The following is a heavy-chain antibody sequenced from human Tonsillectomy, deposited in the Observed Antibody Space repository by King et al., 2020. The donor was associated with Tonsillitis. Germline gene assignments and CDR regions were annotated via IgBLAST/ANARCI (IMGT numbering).Heavy chain of an antibody. CDR2: IYHSGST. Sequence: QLQESGSGLVKPSQTLSLTCAVSGGSISSGGYSWSWIRQPPGKGLEWIGYIYHSGSTYYNPSLKSRVTISVDRSKNQFSLKLSSVTAADTAVYYWARGGGYYARSVYQDFDYWGQGTLVTVSS. CDR1: GGSISSGGYS. J-gene: IGHJ4*02. V-gene: IGHV4-30-2*01. CDR3: ARGGGYYARSVYQDFDY. D-gene: IGHD3-22*01.